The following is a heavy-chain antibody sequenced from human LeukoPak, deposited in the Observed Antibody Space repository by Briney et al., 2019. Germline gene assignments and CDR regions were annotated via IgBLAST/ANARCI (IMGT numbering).Heavy chain of an antibody. V-gene: IGHV3-48*04. CDR3: ARDDGYDAFDI. Sequence: PGGSLRLSCAASGFTFSSYSMNWVRQAPGKGLEWVSYISSSSSTIYYADSVKGRFTISRDNAKNSLYLQMNSLRAEDTAVYYCARDDGYDAFDIWGQGTMVTVSS. CDR1: GFTFSSYS. CDR2: ISSSSSTI. D-gene: IGHD6-25*01. J-gene: IGHJ3*02.